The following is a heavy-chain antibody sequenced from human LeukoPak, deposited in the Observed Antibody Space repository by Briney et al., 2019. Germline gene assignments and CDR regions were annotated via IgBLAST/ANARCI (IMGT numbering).Heavy chain of an antibody. Sequence: GGSLRLTCAASGFTFSIYAMSWVRQAPGKGLEWVSGISGSSSHTMDADSVRGRFTISRDNTRNTLYLHMNSLRAEDTALYYCAKEHDYSNAAPEWGFDSWGQGTLVTVSS. V-gene: IGHV3-23*01. CDR3: AKEHDYSNAAPEWGFDS. J-gene: IGHJ4*02. CDR2: ISGSSSHT. CDR1: GFTFSIYA. D-gene: IGHD3-3*01.